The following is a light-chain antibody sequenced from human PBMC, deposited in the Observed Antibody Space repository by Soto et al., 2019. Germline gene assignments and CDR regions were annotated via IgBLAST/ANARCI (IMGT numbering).Light chain of an antibody. Sequence: IQLTQSPSYLSASVCGRGTSSCRASQSISTYLNWYQQKPGTAPRLLIYRASTVKTGVPPRFSGSGSGRDFTLTISSLRTDDIATYFCQHSYSSPPWTVGPGNKGEIK. V-gene: IGKV1-39*01. J-gene: IGKJ1*01. CDR1: QSISTY. CDR3: QHSYSSPPWT. CDR2: RAS.